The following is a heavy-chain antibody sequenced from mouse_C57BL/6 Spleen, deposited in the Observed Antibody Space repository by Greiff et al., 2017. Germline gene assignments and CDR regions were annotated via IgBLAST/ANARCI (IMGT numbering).Heavy chain of an antibody. CDR1: GFTFTDYY. CDR3: ARYDSYGYYFDY. J-gene: IGHJ2*01. Sequence: EVHLVESGGGLVQPGGSLSLSCAASGFTFTDYYMSWVRQPPGKALEWLGFIRNKANGYTTEYSASVKGRFTISRDNSQSILYLQMNALRAEDSATYYCARYDSYGYYFDYWGQGTTLTVSA. D-gene: IGHD2-2*01. V-gene: IGHV7-3*01. CDR2: IRNKANGYTT.